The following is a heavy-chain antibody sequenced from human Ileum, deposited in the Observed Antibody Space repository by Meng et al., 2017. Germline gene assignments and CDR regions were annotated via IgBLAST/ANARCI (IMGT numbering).Heavy chain of an antibody. CDR2: IFHTGST. Sequence: QVQLQESGPGLVEPSVTLVLTVVVTGDSISSSNWWTCVRQPPGKGLEWIGEIFHTGSTNYNPSLKSRVTISADKSKNQFSLNLSSVTAADTAVYYCATNKNKKIDYWGQGTLVTVSS. CDR1: GDSISSSNW. V-gene: IGHV4-4*02. D-gene: IGHD2/OR15-2a*01. J-gene: IGHJ4*02. CDR3: ATNKNKKIDY.